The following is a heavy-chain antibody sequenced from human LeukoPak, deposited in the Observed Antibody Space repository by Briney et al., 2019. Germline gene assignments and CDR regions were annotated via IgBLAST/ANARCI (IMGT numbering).Heavy chain of an antibody. Sequence: GASVKVSCKASGYTFTSYAMHWVRQAPGQRLEWMGWINAGNGNTKYSQKFQGRVIITRDTSASTAYMELSSLRSEDTAVYYCARDLWRFFDYWGQGTLVTVSS. CDR1: GYTFTSYA. CDR3: ARDLWRFFDY. CDR2: INAGNGNT. D-gene: IGHD2-21*01. V-gene: IGHV1-3*01. J-gene: IGHJ4*02.